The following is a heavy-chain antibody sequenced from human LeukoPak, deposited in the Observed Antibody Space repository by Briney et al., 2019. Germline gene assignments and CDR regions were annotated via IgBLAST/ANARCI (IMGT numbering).Heavy chain of an antibody. CDR1: GFTFSSYA. V-gene: IGHV3-23*01. J-gene: IGHJ4*02. D-gene: IGHD5-18*01. Sequence: GGSLRLSCAASGFTFSSYAMNWVRQAPGKGLEWVSTISGSGDSTYYADSVKGRFIISRDNSKNTLYLQMNSLRAEDTAVYYCARDRGYSCRYGGQGTLVTVSS. CDR3: ARDRGYSCRY. CDR2: ISGSGDST.